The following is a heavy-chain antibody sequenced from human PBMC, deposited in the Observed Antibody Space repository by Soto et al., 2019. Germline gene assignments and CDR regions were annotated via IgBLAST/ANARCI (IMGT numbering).Heavy chain of an antibody. CDR2: IYYSGST. CDR1: GGSISSYY. CDR3: ARLVATMDFDY. D-gene: IGHD5-12*01. Sequence: TSETLSLTCTVSGGSISSYYWSWIRQPPGKGLEWIGYIYYSGSTNYNPSLKSRVTISVDTSKNQFSLKLSSVTAADTAVYYCARLVATMDFDYWGQGTLVTVSS. J-gene: IGHJ4*02. V-gene: IGHV4-59*01.